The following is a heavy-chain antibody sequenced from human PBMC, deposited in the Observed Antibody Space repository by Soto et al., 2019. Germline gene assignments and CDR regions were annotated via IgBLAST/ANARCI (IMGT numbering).Heavy chain of an antibody. V-gene: IGHV3-23*01. CDR1: GFTFSSYA. CDR3: AKAVAGIYYYGMDV. D-gene: IGHD6-19*01. Sequence: GGSLRLSCAASGFTFSSYAMSWVRQAPGKGLEWVSAISGSGGSTYYADSVKGRFTISRDNSKNTLYLQMNSLRAEDTAVYYCAKAVAGIYYYGMDVWGQGTTVTVSS. CDR2: ISGSGGST. J-gene: IGHJ6*02.